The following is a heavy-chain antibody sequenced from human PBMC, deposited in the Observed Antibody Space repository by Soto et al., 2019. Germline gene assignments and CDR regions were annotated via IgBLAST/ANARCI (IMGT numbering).Heavy chain of an antibody. CDR1: GFTFSSYA. D-gene: IGHD3-22*01. V-gene: IGHV3-30-3*01. Sequence: QVQLVESGGGVVQPGRSLRLSCAASGFTFSSYAMHWVRQAPGKGLEWVAVISYDGSNKYYADSVKGRFTISRDNSKNTLYLQMNSLRAEDTAVYYCARGLYYYDSSGQLPFDYWGQGTLVTVSS. CDR3: ARGLYYYDSSGQLPFDY. CDR2: ISYDGSNK. J-gene: IGHJ4*02.